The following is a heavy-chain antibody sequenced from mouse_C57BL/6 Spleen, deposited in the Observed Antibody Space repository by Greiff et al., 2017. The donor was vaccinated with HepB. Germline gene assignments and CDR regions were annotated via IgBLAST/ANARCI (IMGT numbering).Heavy chain of an antibody. CDR1: GYTFTSYW. Sequence: VQLQQPGAELVRPGSSVKLSCKASGYTFTSYWMDWVKQRPGQGLEWIGNIYPSDSETHYNQKFKDKATLTVDKSSSTAYMQLSSLTSEDSAVYYCALITTVVATYWYFDVWGTGTTVTVSS. D-gene: IGHD1-1*01. CDR3: ALITTVVATYWYFDV. V-gene: IGHV1-61*01. J-gene: IGHJ1*03. CDR2: IYPSDSET.